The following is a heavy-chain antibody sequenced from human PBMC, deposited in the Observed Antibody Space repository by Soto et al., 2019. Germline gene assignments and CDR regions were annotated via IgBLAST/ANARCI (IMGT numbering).Heavy chain of an antibody. J-gene: IGHJ4*02. CDR2: FTRNGNT. V-gene: IGHV3-23*01. CDR3: AREFAPGSPNYDY. D-gene: IGHD3-10*01. Sequence: PGGSLRLSCAASGVTFSNYAMSWVRQPPGKGLEWVSTFTRNGNTYYADSVKGRFTISRDNSKNTLSLQMDSLRAEDTAVYYCAREFAPGSPNYDYWGLGTPVTVSS. CDR1: GVTFSNYA.